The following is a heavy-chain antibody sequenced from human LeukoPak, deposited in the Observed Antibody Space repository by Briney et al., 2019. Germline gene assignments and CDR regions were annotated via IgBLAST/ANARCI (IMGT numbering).Heavy chain of an antibody. CDR1: GGSISSYY. D-gene: IGHD1-20*01. J-gene: IGHJ4*02. CDR3: ARWPSNYNWSEDYWDY. Sequence: SETLSLTCTVSGGSISSYYWSWIRQPPGKGLEWIGYIYYSGSTNYNPSLKSRVTISVDTSKNQFSLKLSSVTAADTAVYYCARWPSNYNWSEDYWDYWGQGTLVTVSS. V-gene: IGHV4-59*01. CDR2: IYYSGST.